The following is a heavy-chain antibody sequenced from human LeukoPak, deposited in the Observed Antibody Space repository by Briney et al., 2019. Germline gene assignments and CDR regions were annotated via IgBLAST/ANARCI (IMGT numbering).Heavy chain of an antibody. D-gene: IGHD1-26*01. CDR2: ISGDAADI. CDR1: GFTFRNYG. V-gene: IGHV3-23*01. Sequence: GGSLRLSCAASGFTFRNYGMSWVRQAPGKGLEWVSAISGDAADIFYADSAKGRFTISRDNSKNTLYLQLNSLGAEDTAIYYCAKDRLGAMMYFDFWGQGTLVTVSS. J-gene: IGHJ4*02. CDR3: AKDRLGAMMYFDF.